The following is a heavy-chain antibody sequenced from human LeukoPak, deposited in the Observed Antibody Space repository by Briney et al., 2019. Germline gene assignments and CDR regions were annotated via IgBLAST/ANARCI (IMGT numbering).Heavy chain of an antibody. CDR2: IIPIFGTA. Sequence: SVKVSCKASGGTFSSYAISWVRQAPGQGLEWMGGIIPIFGTANYAQKFQGRATITTDESTSTAYMELSSLRSEDTAVYYCARGRWDSSSDFDYWGQGTLVTVSS. V-gene: IGHV1-69*05. J-gene: IGHJ4*02. CDR1: GGTFSSYA. D-gene: IGHD6-6*01. CDR3: ARGRWDSSSDFDY.